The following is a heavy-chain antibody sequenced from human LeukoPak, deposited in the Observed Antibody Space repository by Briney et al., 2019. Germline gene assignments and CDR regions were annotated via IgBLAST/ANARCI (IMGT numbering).Heavy chain of an antibody. CDR1: GGSFSGYY. J-gene: IGHJ6*02. D-gene: IGHD3-10*01. V-gene: IGHV4-34*01. Sequence: SETLSLTCAVYGGSFSGYYWSWIRQPPGKGLEWIGEINHSGSTNYNPSLKSRVTISVDTSKNQFSLKLSSVTAADTAVYYCARGISGDTMIRGPERDYYGMDVWGQGTTVTVSS. CDR2: INHSGST. CDR3: ARGISGDTMIRGPERDYYGMDV.